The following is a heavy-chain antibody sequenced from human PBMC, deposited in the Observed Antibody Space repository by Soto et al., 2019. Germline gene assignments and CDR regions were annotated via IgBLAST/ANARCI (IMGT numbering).Heavy chain of an antibody. J-gene: IGHJ6*02. CDR2: ISSSSSTI. CDR1: GFTLSSYS. Sequence: EVQLVESGGGLVQPGWSLRLSCEASGFTLSSYSMNWARQAPGQGLEWVSYISSSSSTIYYADSVKGRFTISRDNAKNSLYLQMNSLRDEDTAVYYCARDNPRSSGWDVWGQGTTVTVSS. CDR3: ARDNPRSSGWDV. V-gene: IGHV3-48*02.